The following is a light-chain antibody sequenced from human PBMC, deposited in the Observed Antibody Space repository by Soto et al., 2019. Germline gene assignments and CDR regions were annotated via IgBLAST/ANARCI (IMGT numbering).Light chain of an antibody. CDR3: CSFAGSPYV. CDR1: SSDVGGYNC. V-gene: IGLV2-11*01. CDR2: DVS. J-gene: IGLJ1*01. Sequence: QSALTQPRSVSGSPGQSVTISCTGTSSDVGGYNCVSWYQQHPGKAHKLMISDVSQRPSGVPDRFSGSKSGNTASLTISGLQAEDEADYYCCSFAGSPYVFGTGTKLTVL.